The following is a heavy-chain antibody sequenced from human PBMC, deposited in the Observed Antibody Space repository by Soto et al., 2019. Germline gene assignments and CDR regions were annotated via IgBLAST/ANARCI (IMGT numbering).Heavy chain of an antibody. D-gene: IGHD3-10*01. CDR3: ARDFEYGSGSYYDYYGMDV. J-gene: IGHJ6*02. Sequence: QVQLVESGGGVVQPGRSLRLSCAASGFTFSSYAMHWVRQAPGKGLEWVAVISYDGSNKYYADSVKGRFTISRDNSKNTLYLQMKSLRAEDTAVYYCARDFEYGSGSYYDYYGMDVWGQGTTVTVSS. V-gene: IGHV3-30-3*01. CDR2: ISYDGSNK. CDR1: GFTFSSYA.